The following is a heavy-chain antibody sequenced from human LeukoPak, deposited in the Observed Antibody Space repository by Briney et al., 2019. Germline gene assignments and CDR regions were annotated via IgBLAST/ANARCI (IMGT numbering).Heavy chain of an antibody. Sequence: GGSLRLSCAASGFTFSSYSMNWVRQAPGKGLEWVSSISSSSSYIYYADSVKGRFTISRDNAKNSLYLQMNSLRAEDTAVYYCARDLRIAARVWDYWGQGTLVTVSS. CDR2: ISSSSSYI. CDR1: GFTFSSYS. CDR3: ARDLRIAARVWDY. V-gene: IGHV3-21*01. D-gene: IGHD6-6*01. J-gene: IGHJ4*02.